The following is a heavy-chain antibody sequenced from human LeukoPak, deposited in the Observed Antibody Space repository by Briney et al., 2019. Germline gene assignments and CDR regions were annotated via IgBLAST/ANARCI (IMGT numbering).Heavy chain of an antibody. CDR2: INSDGSST. CDR1: RFTFSNYW. CDR3: ARSLGYSGYDFDN. D-gene: IGHD5-12*01. Sequence: PGGSLRLSCAASRFTFSNYWMHWVRQAPGKGLVWVSRINSDGSSTTDADSVKGRFTISRDNAKNTLYLQMNSLRAEDTAVYYCARSLGYSGYDFDNWGQGTLVTVSS. J-gene: IGHJ4*02. V-gene: IGHV3-74*01.